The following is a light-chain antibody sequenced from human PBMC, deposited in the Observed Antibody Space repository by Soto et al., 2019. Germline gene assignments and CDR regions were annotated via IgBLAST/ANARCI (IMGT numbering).Light chain of an antibody. CDR2: AAS. CDR1: QGISSY. J-gene: IGKJ1*01. V-gene: IGKV1-8*01. Sequence: AIRMTQSPSSFSASTGDRVTITCRASQGISSYLAWYQQKPGKAPKLLIYAASTLQSGVPSRFSGSGSGTGFTLTISSLQPDDFATYYCQQHNSSPWTFGQGTKVDIK. CDR3: QQHNSSPWT.